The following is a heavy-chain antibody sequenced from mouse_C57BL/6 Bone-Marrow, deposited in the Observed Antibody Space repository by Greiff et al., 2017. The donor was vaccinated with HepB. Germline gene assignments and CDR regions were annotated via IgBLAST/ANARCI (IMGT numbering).Heavy chain of an antibody. Sequence: EVMLVESGGDLVKPGGSLKLSCAASGFTFSSYGMSWVRQTPDKRLEWVATISSGGSYTYYPDSVKGRFTISRDNAKNTLYLQMSSLKSEDTAMYYCARSEDYERFAYWGQGTLVTVSA. D-gene: IGHD2-4*01. CDR2: ISSGGSYT. J-gene: IGHJ3*01. CDR3: ARSEDYERFAY. V-gene: IGHV5-6*01. CDR1: GFTFSSYG.